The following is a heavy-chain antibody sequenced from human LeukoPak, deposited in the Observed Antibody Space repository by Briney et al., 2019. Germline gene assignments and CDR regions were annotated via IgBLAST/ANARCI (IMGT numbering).Heavy chain of an antibody. Sequence: SSETLSLTCVVSGYSISSGYYWGWIRPPPGKGLEWIGSIYHSGSTYYNPSLKSRVTISVDTSKNQFSLKLSSVTAADTAVYYCARHWGVTTRPLDYWGQGTLVTVSS. CDR2: IYHSGST. J-gene: IGHJ4*02. CDR1: GYSISSGYY. CDR3: ARHWGVTTRPLDY. V-gene: IGHV4-38-2*01. D-gene: IGHD1-26*01.